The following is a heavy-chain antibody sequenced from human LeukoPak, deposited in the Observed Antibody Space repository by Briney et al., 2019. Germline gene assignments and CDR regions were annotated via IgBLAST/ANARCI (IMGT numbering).Heavy chain of an antibody. J-gene: IGHJ4*02. CDR2: ISAYNGNT. D-gene: IGHD5-18*01. CDR3: ARDPPLYQLWFDY. Sequence: ASVKVSCKASGYTFTTFGFSWVRRPPGQGLGWLGWISAYNGNTNYAQKLQGRVTMTTDTSTSTAYMELRSLRSDDTAVYYCARDPPLYQLWFDYWGQGTLVTVSS. V-gene: IGHV1-18*01. CDR1: GYTFTTFG.